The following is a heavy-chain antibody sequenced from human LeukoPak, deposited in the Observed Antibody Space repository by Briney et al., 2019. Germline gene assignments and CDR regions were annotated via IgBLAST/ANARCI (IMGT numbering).Heavy chain of an antibody. D-gene: IGHD2-2*01. CDR2: IKSKTDGGTT. J-gene: IGHJ6*03. CDR1: GFTFSNAW. Sequence: GSLRLSCAASGFTFSNAWMSWVRQAPGKGLEWVGRIKSKTDGGTTDYAAPVKGRSTISRDDSKNMLYLQMNSLKTEDTAVYYCTPDWKYQLLFPSAVQYYYYYMDVWGKGTTVTVSS. CDR3: TPDWKYQLLFPSAVQYYYYYMDV. V-gene: IGHV3-15*01.